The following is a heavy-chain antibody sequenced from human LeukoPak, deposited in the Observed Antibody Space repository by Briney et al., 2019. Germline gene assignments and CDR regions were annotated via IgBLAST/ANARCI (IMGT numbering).Heavy chain of an antibody. D-gene: IGHD3-3*01. CDR1: GGSISSGDYY. V-gene: IGHV4-30-4*08. CDR3: ARDKDFWSGYHDY. Sequence: SETLSLTCTVSGGSISSGDYYWSWIRQPPGKGLEWIGYIYYSGSTYYNPSLKSRVTISVDTSKNQFSLKLSSVTAADTAVYYCARDKDFWSGYHDYWGQGTLVTVSS. CDR2: IYYSGST. J-gene: IGHJ4*02.